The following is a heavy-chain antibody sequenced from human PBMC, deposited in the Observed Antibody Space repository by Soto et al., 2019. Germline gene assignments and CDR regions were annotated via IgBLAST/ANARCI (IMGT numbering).Heavy chain of an antibody. D-gene: IGHD5-12*01. CDR1: GASISSGDYF. CDR3: AREKGYISGPKNFDY. CDR2: IYDSGSS. V-gene: IGHV4-30-4*01. Sequence: SETLSLTCTVSGASISSGDYFWSWIRQSPGKGLQWIGYIYDSGSSYYNPSLKSRVTMSVDTSKNQFSLKLSSVTAADTAVYYCAREKGYISGPKNFDYWGQGTLVTVS. J-gene: IGHJ4*02.